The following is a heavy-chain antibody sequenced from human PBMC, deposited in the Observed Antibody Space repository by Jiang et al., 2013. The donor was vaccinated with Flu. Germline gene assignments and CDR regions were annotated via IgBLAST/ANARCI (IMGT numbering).Heavy chain of an antibody. Sequence: SGGGVVQPGRSLRLSCAASGFTFSSYAMHWVRQAPGKGLEWVAVISYDGSNKYYADSVKGRFTISRDNSKNTLYLQMNSLRAEDTAVYYCARVQRSSSPDYWGQGTLVTVSS. D-gene: IGHD6-6*01. CDR3: ARVQRSSSPDY. J-gene: IGHJ4*02. CDR1: GFTFSSYA. V-gene: IGHV3-30-3*01. CDR2: ISYDGSNK.